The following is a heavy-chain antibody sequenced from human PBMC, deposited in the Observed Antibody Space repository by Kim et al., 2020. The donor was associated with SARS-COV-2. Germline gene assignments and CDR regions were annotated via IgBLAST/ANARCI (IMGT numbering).Heavy chain of an antibody. J-gene: IGHJ6*02. Sequence: ASVKVSCKASGYTFTSYYMHWVRQAPGQGLEWMGIINPSGGSTSYAQKFQGRVTMTRDTSTSTVYMELSSLRSEDTAVYYCARTNYDFWSGYTLYGMDVWGQGTTVTVSS. D-gene: IGHD3-3*01. V-gene: IGHV1-46*01. CDR3: ARTNYDFWSGYTLYGMDV. CDR2: INPSGGST. CDR1: GYTFTSYY.